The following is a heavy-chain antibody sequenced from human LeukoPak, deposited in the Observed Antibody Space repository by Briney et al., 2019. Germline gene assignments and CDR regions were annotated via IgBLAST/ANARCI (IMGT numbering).Heavy chain of an antibody. CDR3: ARRDIVGAHWPFDY. CDR2: IYSGDSDT. Sequence: GESLKISCKGSGYRFTIYWIGWVRQMPGKGVEWMGIIYSGDSDTRYSPSFQSQVTLAAAQSISPPGLQWNNLKASDTALYYGARRDIVGAHWPFDYWGQETLVTVSS. D-gene: IGHD1-26*01. CDR1: GYRFTIYW. J-gene: IGHJ4*02. V-gene: IGHV5-51*01.